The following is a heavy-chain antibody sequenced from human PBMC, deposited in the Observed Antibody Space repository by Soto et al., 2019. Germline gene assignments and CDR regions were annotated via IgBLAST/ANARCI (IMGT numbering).Heavy chain of an antibody. D-gene: IGHD6-25*01. J-gene: IGHJ4*02. CDR1: GYVFTAYS. V-gene: IGHV1-46*01. Sequence: ASVKVSCNTSGYVFTAYSIHLLRQAPGQGLEWLGVINSGSGFTTYAQNFQGRVTMTRDTSTSTVYVGLSSLRSDDTAVYFCARRKERSGPSYLDLWGQGTQVPVSS. CDR3: ARRKERSGPSYLDL. CDR2: INSGSGFT.